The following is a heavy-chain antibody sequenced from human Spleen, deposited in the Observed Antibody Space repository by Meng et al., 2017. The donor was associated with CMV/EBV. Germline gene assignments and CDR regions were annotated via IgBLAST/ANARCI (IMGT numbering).Heavy chain of an antibody. D-gene: IGHD7-27*01. V-gene: IGHV4-38-2*02. Sequence: SETLSLTCSVSGYFISSGYYWGWVRQPPGKGLEWIGTIYPSGSTFYNPSLKGRVTILLDMSKNHFSLNLISVTAADTAIYYCVRVTDATWGPDSFDIWGQGTLVTVSS. CDR3: VRVTDATWGPDSFDI. CDR2: IYPSGST. J-gene: IGHJ3*02. CDR1: GYFISSGYY.